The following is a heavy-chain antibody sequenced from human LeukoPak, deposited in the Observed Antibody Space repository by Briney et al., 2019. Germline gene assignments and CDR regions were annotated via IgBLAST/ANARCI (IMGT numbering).Heavy chain of an antibody. CDR2: VHHSGIT. CDR3: ARGVLY. V-gene: IGHV4-61*01. D-gene: IGHD2-8*01. Sequence: SETLSLTCSVTGSSVSSGTYYWSWTRQPPGKGLEWIGNVHHSGITNYNSSLKSRVIISLDTSKNQFSLKLSSVTAADTALYYCARGVLYWGQGTLVTVSS. CDR1: GSSVSSGTYY. J-gene: IGHJ4*01.